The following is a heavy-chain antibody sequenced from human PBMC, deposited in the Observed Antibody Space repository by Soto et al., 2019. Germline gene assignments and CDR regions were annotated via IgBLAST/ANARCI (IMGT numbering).Heavy chain of an antibody. J-gene: IGHJ5*02. CDR1: GYTFTRYT. D-gene: IGHD2-15*01. CDR2: INPDNGDT. V-gene: IGHV1-3*01. CDR3: ARGIATGQLDP. Sequence: ASVKVSCKASGYTFTRYTMNWVRQAPGQRLEWMGWINPDNGDTKSSQKFQDRVIITRDTSASTAYMDLSSLRSEDTAVYYCARGIATGQLDPWGQGTLVTSPQ.